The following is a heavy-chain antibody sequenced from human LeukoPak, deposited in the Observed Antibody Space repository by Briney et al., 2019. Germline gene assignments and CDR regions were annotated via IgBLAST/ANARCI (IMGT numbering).Heavy chain of an antibody. J-gene: IGHJ4*02. Sequence: GGSLRLSCAASGFTFNTYAMSWVLQAPGKGLEWVSGISVSGDSTYYADSVKGRFTISRDNSKNTLYLQLNSVRADDTAVYFCTKRLRGSSNWFYFDYWGQGTLATVSS. V-gene: IGHV3-23*01. CDR1: GFTFNTYA. CDR3: TKRLRGSSNWFYFDY. CDR2: ISVSGDST. D-gene: IGHD6-13*01.